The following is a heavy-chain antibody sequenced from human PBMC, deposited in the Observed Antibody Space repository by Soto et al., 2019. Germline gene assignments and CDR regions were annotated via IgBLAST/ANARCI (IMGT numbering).Heavy chain of an antibody. CDR1: GGSISSSNW. D-gene: IGHD2-15*01. CDR2: IYHSGST. V-gene: IGHV4-4*02. Sequence: PSETLSLTCAVSGGSISSSNWWSWVRQPPGKGLEWIGEIYHSGSTNYNPSLKSRVTISVDKSKNQFSLKLSSVTAADPAVYYCARGGYPGYCSGCSCYYFYGMDVWGQGTTVTVSS. J-gene: IGHJ6*02. CDR3: ARGGYPGYCSGCSCYYFYGMDV.